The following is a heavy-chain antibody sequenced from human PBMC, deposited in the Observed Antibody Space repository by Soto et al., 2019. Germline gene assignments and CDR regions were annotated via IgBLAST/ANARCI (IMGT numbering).Heavy chain of an antibody. Sequence: GGSLRLSCAASGFTFSSYGMHWVRQAPGKGLEWVAVISYDGSNKYYADSVKGRFTISRDNSKNTLYLQMNSLRAEDTAVYYCAKDAYYYDSSTIDYWGQGTLVTVSS. V-gene: IGHV3-30*18. CDR2: ISYDGSNK. CDR1: GFTFSSYG. CDR3: AKDAYYYDSSTIDY. J-gene: IGHJ4*02. D-gene: IGHD3-22*01.